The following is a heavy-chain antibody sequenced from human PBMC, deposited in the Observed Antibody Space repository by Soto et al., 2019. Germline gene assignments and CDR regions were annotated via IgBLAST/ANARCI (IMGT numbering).Heavy chain of an antibody. CDR2: INPNSGGT. CDR3: ARALGLSPDAFDI. V-gene: IGHV1-2*02. Sequence: ASVKVSCKASGCTYTGYDMHWVRQAPGQGLEWMGWINPNSGGTNYAQKLQGRVTMTTDTSTSTAYMELRSLRSDDTAVYYCARALGLSPDAFDIWGQGTMVTVSS. D-gene: IGHD3-16*02. CDR1: GCTYTGYD. J-gene: IGHJ3*02.